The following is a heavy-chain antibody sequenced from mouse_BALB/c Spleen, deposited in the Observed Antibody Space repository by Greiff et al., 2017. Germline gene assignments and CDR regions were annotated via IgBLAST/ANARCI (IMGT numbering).Heavy chain of an antibody. CDR1: GFTFSSFG. V-gene: IGHV5-17*02. Sequence: EVMLVESGGGLVQPGGSRKLSCAASGFTFSSFGMHWVRQAPEKGLEWVAYISSGSSTIYYADTVKGRFTISRDNPKNTLFLQMTSLRSEDTAMYDCARRYGSSYFDYWGQGTTLTVSA. CDR2: ISSGSSTI. J-gene: IGHJ2*01. CDR3: ARRYGSSYFDY. D-gene: IGHD1-1*01.